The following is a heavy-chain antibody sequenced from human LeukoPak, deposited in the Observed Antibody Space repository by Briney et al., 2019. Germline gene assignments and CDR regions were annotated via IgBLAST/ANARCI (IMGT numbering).Heavy chain of an antibody. CDR2: MKHSGRT. J-gene: IGHJ4*02. V-gene: IGHV4-34*01. CDR1: GGSFSGYY. D-gene: IGHD6-13*01. CDR3: ASTGYSSSWYGPFDY. Sequence: PSETLSLTCAVYGGSFSGYYWSWDSQQPGKGMEWVGEMKHSGRTNYNPSLKSRVTISVDTSKNQFSLKLSSVTAADTAVYYCASTGYSSSWYGPFDYWGQGTLVTVSS.